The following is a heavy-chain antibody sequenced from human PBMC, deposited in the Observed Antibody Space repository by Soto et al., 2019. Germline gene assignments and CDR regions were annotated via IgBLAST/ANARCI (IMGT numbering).Heavy chain of an antibody. CDR3: ARESKGWYYYYGMDV. CDR2: INHSGST. D-gene: IGHD6-19*01. J-gene: IGHJ6*02. V-gene: IGHV4-34*01. CDR1: GGSFSGYY. Sequence: SETLSLTCAVYGGSFSGYYWSWIRQPPGKGLEWIGEINHSGSTNYNPSLKSRVTISVDTSKNQFSLKLSSVTAADTAVYYCARESKGWYYYYGMDVWGQGTTVTVSS.